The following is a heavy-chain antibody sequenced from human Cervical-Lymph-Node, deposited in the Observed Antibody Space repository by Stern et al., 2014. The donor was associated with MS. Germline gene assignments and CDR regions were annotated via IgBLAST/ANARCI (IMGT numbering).Heavy chain of an antibody. CDR1: GFSFTSYW. D-gene: IGHD2-21*02. CDR3: VTDLG. Sequence: EMQLVESGGGLVQPGGSLRLSCAASGFSFTSYWMHWVRQVPGKGLVWVSRVNHDGSGTAYADSVRGRFTISRDNAKNTVELQMNSLRVEDTAVYYCVTDLGWGQGTLVTVSS. CDR2: VNHDGSGT. V-gene: IGHV3-74*02. J-gene: IGHJ4*02.